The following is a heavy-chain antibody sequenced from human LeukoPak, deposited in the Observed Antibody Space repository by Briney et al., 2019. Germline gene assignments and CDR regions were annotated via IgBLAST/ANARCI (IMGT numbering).Heavy chain of an antibody. CDR3: ARGSSPRYYYDTSGYQWAFDV. Sequence: SEALSLTCTVSGASISGSDHYWSWVRQPAGKGLEWIGRIYSTGTTNYNPSLKSRVTLSIDTSKNQFSLNLKSASAADTAVYYCARGSSPRYYYDTSGYQWAFDVWGQGTKVAVSS. CDR2: IYSTGTT. D-gene: IGHD3-22*01. J-gene: IGHJ3*01. CDR1: GASISGSDHY. V-gene: IGHV4-61*02.